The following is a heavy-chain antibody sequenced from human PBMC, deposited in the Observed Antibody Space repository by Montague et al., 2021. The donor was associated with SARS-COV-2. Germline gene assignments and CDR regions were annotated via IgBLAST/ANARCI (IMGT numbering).Heavy chain of an antibody. D-gene: IGHD5-12*01. J-gene: IGHJ6*02. CDR2: LTSSSTTI. Sequence: SLRLSCAASRFTFSSYDMNWVRQAPGKGLEWVSYLTSSSTTIYYADSVKGRFTISRDNAKNSLYLQMNSLRAEDTAVYYCARGGGGYYYFFNYYGMDVWGQGTTVTVSS. V-gene: IGHV3-48*03. CDR1: RFTFSSYD. CDR3: ARGGGGYYYFFNYYGMDV.